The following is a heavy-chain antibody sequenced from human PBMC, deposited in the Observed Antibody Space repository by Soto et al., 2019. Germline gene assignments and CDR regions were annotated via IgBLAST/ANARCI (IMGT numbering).Heavy chain of an antibody. J-gene: IGHJ4*02. Sequence: ASVKVSCKASGYTFTGYYMHWVRQAPGQGLEWMGWINPNSGGTNYAQKFQGWVTMTRNTSISTAYMELSRLRSDDTAVYYCARGEAGDLNYFDYWGQGTLVTVSS. CDR1: GYTFTGYY. CDR2: INPNSGGT. D-gene: IGHD7-27*01. V-gene: IGHV1-2*04. CDR3: ARGEAGDLNYFDY.